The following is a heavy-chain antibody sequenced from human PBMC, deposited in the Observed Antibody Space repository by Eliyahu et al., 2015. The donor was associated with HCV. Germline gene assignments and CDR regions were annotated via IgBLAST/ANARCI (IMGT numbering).Heavy chain of an antibody. J-gene: IGHJ4*02. CDR1: GYIFTNYA. V-gene: IGHV1-3*01. D-gene: IGHD6-13*01. Sequence: QVQLVQPGAEVKKPGASVKVSCKASGYIFTNYAIHWVRQAPPGQRPEWMGWINVGNGDTKYSQKFQGRVTISRDTSANTTYMGLSSLRSEDTAIYYCARVIFPHSNYMGIAAAGLDYWGQGTLITVSS. CDR2: INVGNGDT. CDR3: ARVIFPHSNYMGIAAAGLDY.